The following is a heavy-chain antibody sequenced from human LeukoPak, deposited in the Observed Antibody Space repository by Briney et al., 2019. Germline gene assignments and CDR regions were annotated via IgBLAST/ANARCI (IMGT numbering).Heavy chain of an antibody. Sequence: GGSLRLSCAASGFTFSSYSMNWVRQAPGKGLQWVSSISSGSDYIYYADSMKGRITISRDNAKNSLYLQMNNLRAEDTAVYYCARALGSGGAFEIWGQGTTVTVSS. J-gene: IGHJ3*02. CDR2: ISSGSDYI. CDR1: GFTFSSYS. V-gene: IGHV3-21*01. D-gene: IGHD1-26*01. CDR3: ARALGSGGAFEI.